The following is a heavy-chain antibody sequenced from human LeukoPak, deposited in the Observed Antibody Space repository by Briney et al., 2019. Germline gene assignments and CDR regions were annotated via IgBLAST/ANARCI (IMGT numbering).Heavy chain of an antibody. CDR3: ARDNSGSFDY. V-gene: IGHV3-30*02. CDR2: IRYDGSNK. CDR1: GFTFSSYG. Sequence: PGGSLRPSCAASGFTFSSYGMHWVRKAQGKGLEWVAFIRYDGSNKYYADSVKGRFTISRDNAKNSLYLQMNSLRAEDTALYHCARDNSGSFDYWGQGTLVTVSS. D-gene: IGHD1-26*01. J-gene: IGHJ4*02.